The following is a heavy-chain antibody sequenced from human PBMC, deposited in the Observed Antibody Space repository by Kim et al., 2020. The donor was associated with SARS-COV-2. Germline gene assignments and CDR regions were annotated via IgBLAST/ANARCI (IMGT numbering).Heavy chain of an antibody. J-gene: IGHJ5*02. CDR1: GGSFSGYY. CDR3: ARVWGTYSSGWYKDAARFDP. V-gene: IGHV4-34*01. Sequence: SETLSLTCAVYGGSFSGYYWSWIRQPPGKGLEWIGEINHSGSTNYNPSLKSRVTISVDTSKNQFSLKLSSVTAADTAVYYCARVWGTYSSGWYKDAARFDPWGQGTLVTVSS. CDR2: INHSGST. D-gene: IGHD6-19*01.